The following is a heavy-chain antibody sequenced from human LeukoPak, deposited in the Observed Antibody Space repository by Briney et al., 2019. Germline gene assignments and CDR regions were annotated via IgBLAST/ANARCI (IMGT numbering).Heavy chain of an antibody. CDR1: GGSISSSSYY. Sequence: SETLSLTCTVSGGSISSSSYYWGWIRQPPGKGLEWIGSMYYSGSTYYNPSLKSRLTMSVDTSKNQFSLKLSSVTAADTAVYYCARHVGFITMVRGVINNNWFDPWGQGTLVTVSS. D-gene: IGHD3-10*01. CDR3: ARHVGFITMVRGVINNNWFDP. J-gene: IGHJ5*02. CDR2: MYYSGST. V-gene: IGHV4-39*01.